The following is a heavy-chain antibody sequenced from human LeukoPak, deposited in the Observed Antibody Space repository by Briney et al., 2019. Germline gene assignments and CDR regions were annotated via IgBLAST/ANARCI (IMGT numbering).Heavy chain of an antibody. CDR2: IYYSGNT. CDR3: ARRVGRWFGERAYYYNYMDV. V-gene: IGHV4-59*12. D-gene: IGHD3-10*01. J-gene: IGHJ6*03. CDR1: GGSISSYY. Sequence: SETLSLTCTVSGGSISSYYWSWIRQSPGKGLEWIGYIYYSGNTNYNPSLKSRVTISVDTSKNQFSLRLSSVTAADTAVYYCARRVGRWFGERAYYYNYMDVWGKGTTVTISS.